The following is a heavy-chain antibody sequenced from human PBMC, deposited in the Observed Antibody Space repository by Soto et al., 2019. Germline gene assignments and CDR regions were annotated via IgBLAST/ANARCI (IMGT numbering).Heavy chain of an antibody. CDR1: GFTFRSYW. CDR2: INQDGSEK. J-gene: IGHJ4*02. Sequence: GGSLRLSCVASGFTFRSYWMSWVRQAPGKGLEWVANINQDGSEKYYVDSVKGRFTISRDHAKNSLYLQVNSLRAEDTAVYYCARAPGNYAYYFEYWGQGTQVTVSS. D-gene: IGHD3-16*01. V-gene: IGHV3-7*04. CDR3: ARAPGNYAYYFEY.